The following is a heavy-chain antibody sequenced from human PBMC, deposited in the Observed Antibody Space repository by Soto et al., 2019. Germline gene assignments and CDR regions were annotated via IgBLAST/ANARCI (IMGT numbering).Heavy chain of an antibody. D-gene: IGHD3-3*01. J-gene: IGHJ5*02. Sequence: QINLIESGPTLVKPTQTLTLTCTFSGFSLSTSGAAVGWVRQPPGRALEWLALIYWDGDKRYNASLGNRLTITNDTSMNQVVLTLTNVDPADTATYYWAHRATMTIFGLIIDNGIWFDPWGQGTRVIVSS. V-gene: IGHV2-5*02. CDR2: IYWDGDK. CDR1: GFSLSTSGAA. CDR3: AHRATMTIFGLIIDNGIWFDP.